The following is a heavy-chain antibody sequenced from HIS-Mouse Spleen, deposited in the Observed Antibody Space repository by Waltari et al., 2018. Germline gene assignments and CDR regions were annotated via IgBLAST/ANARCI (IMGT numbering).Heavy chain of an antibody. CDR3: ARDPWELLDAFDI. J-gene: IGHJ3*02. V-gene: IGHV1-2*02. Sequence: QVQLVQSGAEVKKPGASVKVSCKASGYTFTGYYMHWVRQAPGQGLEWMGWINPNRGGTNYAQKFQGRVTMTRDTSISTAYMELSRLRSDDTAVYYCARDPWELLDAFDIWGQGTMVTVSS. CDR2: INPNRGGT. CDR1: GYTFTGYY. D-gene: IGHD1-26*01.